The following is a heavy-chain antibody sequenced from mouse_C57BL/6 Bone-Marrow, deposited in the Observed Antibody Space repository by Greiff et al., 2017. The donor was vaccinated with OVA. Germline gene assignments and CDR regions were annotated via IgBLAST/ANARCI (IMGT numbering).Heavy chain of an antibody. CDR3: ARRLRLRAMDY. CDR2: IYPADRET. D-gene: IGHD1-2*01. Sequence: QVQLQQPGAELVRPGSSVKLSCKASGYTFTSYWMDWVKQRPGQGLEWIGNIYPADRETHYNQKFKDKATLTVVQSSSTAYMQLSILTSADSAVYDCARRLRLRAMDYWGQGTSVTVSS. J-gene: IGHJ4*01. CDR1: GYTFTSYW. V-gene: IGHV1-61*01.